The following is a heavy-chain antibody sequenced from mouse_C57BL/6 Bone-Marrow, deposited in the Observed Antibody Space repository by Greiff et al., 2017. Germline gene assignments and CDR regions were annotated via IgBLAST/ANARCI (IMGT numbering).Heavy chain of an antibody. CDR1: GYSITSGYY. D-gene: IGHD2-4*01. CDR2: ISYDGSN. CDR3: AKGLREYYAMDY. V-gene: IGHV3-6*01. Sequence: EVKLQESGPGLVKPSQSLSLTCSVTGYSITSGYYWNWIRQFPGNKLEWMGYISYDGSNNYNPSLKNRISITRDTSKNQFFLKLNSVTTEDTATXYCAKGLREYYAMDYWGQGTSVTVSS. J-gene: IGHJ4*01.